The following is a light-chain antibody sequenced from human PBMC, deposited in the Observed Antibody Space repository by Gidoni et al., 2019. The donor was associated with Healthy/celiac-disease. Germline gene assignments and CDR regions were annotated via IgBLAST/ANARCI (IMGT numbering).Light chain of an antibody. CDR1: QDISNY. V-gene: IGKV1-33*01. CDR3: QQYQNFPLT. CDR2: DVS. Sequence: DIQMTKSPSSLSASVGDTVTISCQASQDISNYLNWYQQKPGKAPKLLIYDVSNLEVGVPSRFSGSGSGTDFTFTISNLQPEDIATYYCQQYQNFPLTFGGGTKLEIK. J-gene: IGKJ4*01.